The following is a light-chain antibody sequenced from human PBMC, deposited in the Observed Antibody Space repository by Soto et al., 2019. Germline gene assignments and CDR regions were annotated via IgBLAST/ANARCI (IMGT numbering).Light chain of an antibody. CDR3: MQGSHWPYT. CDR1: QSLVYSDGNTY. V-gene: IGKV2-30*01. Sequence: EVVLTQSPPSLPVTLGQPASMSCGSNQSLVYSDGNTYFHWFHQRPGQSPRRLIYKVSNRDSGVPDRFSGSGSGTDFTLKISGVEAEDVGIYYCMQGSHWPYTFGQGTKLEI. J-gene: IGKJ2*01. CDR2: KVS.